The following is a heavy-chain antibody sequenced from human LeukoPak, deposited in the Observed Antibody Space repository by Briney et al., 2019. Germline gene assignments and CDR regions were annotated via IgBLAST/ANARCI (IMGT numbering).Heavy chain of an antibody. CDR3: AAVMDY. CDR2: INHDGSST. V-gene: IGHV3-74*01. J-gene: IGHJ4*02. CDR1: GFTFTTFW. Sequence: QPGGSLRLSCATSGFTFTTFWMHWVRQAPGKGLVWVSRINHDGSSTNYADSVKGRFTISRDNAKNTVYLQMNSLRAEDTAVYYCAAVMDYWGQGTLVTVSS.